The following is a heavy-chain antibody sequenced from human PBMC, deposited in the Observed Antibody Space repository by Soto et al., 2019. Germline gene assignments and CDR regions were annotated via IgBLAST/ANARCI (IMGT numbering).Heavy chain of an antibody. J-gene: IGHJ6*02. D-gene: IGHD1-26*01. V-gene: IGHV4-61*01. CDR1: GDSVGNGPYY. Sequence: QVRLQESGPGLVTPSETLSLSCLVSGDSVGNGPYYWSWIRQSPGEVLEWIAYIYYSGSTNVNPSLGSRVNLSIDMSKNQFFLELRSVTAADAAVYFCARVGSSCHSGGCYYYYGLGVWGQGTTVAISS. CDR3: ARVGSSCHSGGCYYYYGLGV. CDR2: IYYSGST.